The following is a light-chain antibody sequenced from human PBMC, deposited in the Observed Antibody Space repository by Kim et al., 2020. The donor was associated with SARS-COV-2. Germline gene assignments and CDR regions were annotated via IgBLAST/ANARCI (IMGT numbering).Light chain of an antibody. CDR1: KASSCS. V-gene: IGKV1-27*01. Sequence: ASIGARVNITCRASKASSCSVDGTQSLQGAVPKYLLGVVLRLHRGVPSRFSGSGSGTDFTLTISSLQPEDVATYYCQKYNSAPWTFGQGTKVDIK. CDR2: VVL. CDR3: QKYNSAPWT. J-gene: IGKJ1*01.